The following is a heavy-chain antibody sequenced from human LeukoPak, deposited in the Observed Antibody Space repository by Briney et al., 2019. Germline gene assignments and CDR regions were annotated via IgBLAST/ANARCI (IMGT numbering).Heavy chain of an antibody. J-gene: IGHJ4*02. D-gene: IGHD3-16*01. V-gene: IGHV1-18*01. CDR1: GYTFTSYG. CDR3: VRDYVWGSYLSPFDY. Sequence: ASVKVSCKASGYTFTSYGISWVRQAPGQGLEWMGWISAYNGSTNYAQKLQGRVTMTTDTSTSTAYMGLRSLRSDDTAVYYCVRDYVWGSYLSPFDYWGQGTLVTVSS. CDR2: ISAYNGST.